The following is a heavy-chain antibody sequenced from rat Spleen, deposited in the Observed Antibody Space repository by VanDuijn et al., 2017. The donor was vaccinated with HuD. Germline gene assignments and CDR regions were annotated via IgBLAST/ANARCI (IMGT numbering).Heavy chain of an antibody. Sequence: EVQLVESGGGLVQPERSLKLSCVASGFTFNNHWMTCIRPAPGKGLEWVASMTNTGGSTYYPDSVKGRFTISRDNAKSTLYLQMNSLRSEDTATYYCTRDADGTYYSPFDYWGQGVMVTVSS. J-gene: IGHJ2*01. V-gene: IGHV5-31*01. CDR3: TRDADGTYYSPFDY. CDR2: MTNTGGST. D-gene: IGHD1-12*02. CDR1: GFTFNNHW.